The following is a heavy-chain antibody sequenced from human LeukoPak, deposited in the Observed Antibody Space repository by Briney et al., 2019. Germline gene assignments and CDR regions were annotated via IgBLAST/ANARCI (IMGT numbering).Heavy chain of an antibody. CDR1: GFTFSSYG. J-gene: IGHJ4*02. CDR3: AKEVLPQVFTC. CDR2: ISYDGSNK. D-gene: IGHD2/OR15-2a*01. V-gene: IGHV3-30*18. Sequence: PGGSLRLSCAASGFTFSSYGMHWVRQAPGKGLEWVAVISYDGSNKYYADSVKGRFTISRDNSKNTLYLQMNSLRAEDTAVYYCAKEVLPQVFTCWGQGTLVTVSS.